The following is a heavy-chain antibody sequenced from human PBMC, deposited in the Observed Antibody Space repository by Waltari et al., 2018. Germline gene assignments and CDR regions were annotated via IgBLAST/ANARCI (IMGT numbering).Heavy chain of an antibody. CDR1: GFTFSSYA. CDR2: ISGSGGST. D-gene: IGHD3-16*02. CDR3: AKVITFGGVIVAQTYFDY. Sequence: EVQLVESGGGLVQPGGSLRLSCAASGFTFSSYAMRWVRQAPGKGLEWVSAISGSGGSTYYADSVKGRFTISRDNSKNTLYLQMNSLRAEDTAVYYCAKVITFGGVIVAQTYFDYWGQGTLVTVSS. V-gene: IGHV3-23*04. J-gene: IGHJ4*02.